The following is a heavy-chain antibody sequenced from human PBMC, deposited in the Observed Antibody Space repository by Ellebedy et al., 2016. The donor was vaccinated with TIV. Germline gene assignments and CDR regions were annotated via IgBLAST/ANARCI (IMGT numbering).Heavy chain of an antibody. CDR1: GFTFSTYW. CDR2: ISYDGSNK. CDR3: ARGVLIGSSSSRNPY. Sequence: GGSLRLSXAGSGFTFSTYWMNWVRQAPGKGLEWLSVISYDGSNKYYADSVKGRFTISRDNSKNTLYLQMNSLRAEDTAVYYCARGVLIGSSSSRNPYWGQGTLVTVSS. D-gene: IGHD6-6*01. J-gene: IGHJ4*02. V-gene: IGHV3-30*06.